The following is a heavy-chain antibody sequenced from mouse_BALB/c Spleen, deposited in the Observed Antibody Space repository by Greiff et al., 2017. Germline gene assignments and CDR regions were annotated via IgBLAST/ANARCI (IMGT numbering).Heavy chain of an antibody. CDR3: ARAFDV. Sequence: EVQGVESGGDLVKPGGSLKLSCAASGFTFSSYGMSWVRQTPDKRLEWVATISSGGSYTYYPDSVKGRFTISRDNAKNTLYLQMSSLKSEDTAMYYCARAFDVWGAGTTVTVSS. CDR2: ISSGGSYT. J-gene: IGHJ1*01. CDR1: GFTFSSYG. V-gene: IGHV5-6*01.